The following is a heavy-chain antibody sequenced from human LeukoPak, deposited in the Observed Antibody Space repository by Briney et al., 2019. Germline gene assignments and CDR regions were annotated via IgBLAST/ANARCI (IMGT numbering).Heavy chain of an antibody. CDR3: AKGLTWDSTSCSD. CDR2: IWYDGSNK. CDR1: GFTFSSYG. V-gene: IGHV3-33*06. J-gene: IGHJ4*02. D-gene: IGHD2-2*01. Sequence: PGRPLRLSCAASGFTFSSYGMHWVRQAPGKGLEWVAVIWYDGSNKYYADSVKGRFTISRDNFKSTLYLQMNSLRAEDTAVYYCAKGLTWDSTSCSDWGQGTLVTVSS.